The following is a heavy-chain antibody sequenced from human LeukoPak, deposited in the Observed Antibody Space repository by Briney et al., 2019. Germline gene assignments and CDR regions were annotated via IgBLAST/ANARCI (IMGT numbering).Heavy chain of an antibody. Sequence: GGSLRLSCAASGFTFSSYGMHWVRQAPGKGLEWVAVISYDGSNKYYADSVKGRFTISRDNSKNSLYLQMNSLRAEDTAVYYCARVPGASERGYYYFDYWGQGTLVTVSS. J-gene: IGHJ4*02. CDR3: ARVPGASERGYYYFDY. D-gene: IGHD1-26*01. V-gene: IGHV3-30*03. CDR1: GFTFSSYG. CDR2: ISYDGSNK.